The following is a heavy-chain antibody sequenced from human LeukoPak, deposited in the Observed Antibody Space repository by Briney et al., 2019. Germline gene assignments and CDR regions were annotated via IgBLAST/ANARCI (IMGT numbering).Heavy chain of an antibody. CDR2: VSHDGNTQ. CDR1: GFTFSAYG. D-gene: IGHD6-25*01. CDR3: AKEAATSQIDY. J-gene: IGHJ4*02. Sequence: PGGSLRLSCAASGFTFSAYGMHWVRQVPVKGLECLGVVSHDGNTQYYEDSVKGRFTISRDNFKNTLSLQMNSLRAEDTAVYYCAKEAATSQIDYWGQGTLVTVSS. V-gene: IGHV3-30*18.